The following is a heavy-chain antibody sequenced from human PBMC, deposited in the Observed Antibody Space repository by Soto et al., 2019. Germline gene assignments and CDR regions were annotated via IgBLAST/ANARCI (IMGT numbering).Heavy chain of an antibody. Sequence: SETLSLTCTVSGGSISSYYWSWIRQPPGKGLEWIGYIYYSGSTNYNPSLKSRFTISVDTSKNQFSLKLSSVTAADTAVYYCARQVGAAMAPFDYWGQGTLVTVSS. J-gene: IGHJ4*02. D-gene: IGHD5-18*01. CDR1: GGSISSYY. CDR3: ARQVGAAMAPFDY. CDR2: IYYSGST. V-gene: IGHV4-59*08.